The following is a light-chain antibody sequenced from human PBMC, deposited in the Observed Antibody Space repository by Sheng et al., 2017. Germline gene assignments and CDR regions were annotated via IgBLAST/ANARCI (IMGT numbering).Light chain of an antibody. CDR3: QHYDSSLYT. V-gene: IGKV3-20*01. CDR1: QSVSSSY. J-gene: IGKJ2*01. Sequence: EIVLTQSPATLSLSPGERATLSCRASQSVSSSYLAWYQQKPGQAPRLLIYGASSRATGIPDRFSGSGSGTDFTLTISRLEPEDFAVYYCQHYDSSLYTFGQGAKLEI. CDR2: GAS.